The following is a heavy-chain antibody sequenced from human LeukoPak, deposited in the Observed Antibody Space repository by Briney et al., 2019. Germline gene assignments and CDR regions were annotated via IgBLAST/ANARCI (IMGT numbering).Heavy chain of an antibody. CDR2: INHSGSA. D-gene: IGHD6-6*01. J-gene: IGHJ4*02. CDR3: ARGQGYSSSPGYFDY. Sequence: PSETLSLTCAVYGGSFSGYYWSWIRQPPGKGREWSGEINHSGSANYNPSLKSRVTISVATSQNQFSLKLSSVTAAATAVYYCARGQGYSSSPGYFDYWGQGTLVTVSS. CDR1: GGSFSGYY. V-gene: IGHV4-34*01.